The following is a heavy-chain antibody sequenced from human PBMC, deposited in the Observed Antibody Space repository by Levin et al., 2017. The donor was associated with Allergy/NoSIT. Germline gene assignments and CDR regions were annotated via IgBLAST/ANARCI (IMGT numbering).Heavy chain of an antibody. CDR1: GFSFRSES. CDR2: ISAGGGSM. D-gene: IGHD1-26*01. J-gene: IGHJ4*02. Sequence: PGGSLRLSCAASGFSFRSESMTWVRQAPGKGLEWVASISAGGGSMYYAESVKGRFTISRNNSNHTLFLQMNSLRDEDTALYHCAKAMVGVAHPVGDYWGQGIRVTVSS. CDR3: AKAMVGVAHPVGDY. V-gene: IGHV3-23*01.